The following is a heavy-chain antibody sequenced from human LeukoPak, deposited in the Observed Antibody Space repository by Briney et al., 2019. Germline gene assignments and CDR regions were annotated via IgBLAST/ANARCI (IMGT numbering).Heavy chain of an antibody. V-gene: IGHV1-69*01. J-gene: IGHJ4*02. CDR1: GGTFSSYA. CDR3: ATDLATVRRRGY. D-gene: IGHD4-17*01. Sequence: SVKVSCKTSGGTFSSYAISWVRQAPGQGLEWMGGIIPIFGTANYAQKFQGRVTITADESTSTAYMELSSLRSEDTAVYYCATDLATVRRRGYWGQGTLVTVSS. CDR2: IIPIFGTA.